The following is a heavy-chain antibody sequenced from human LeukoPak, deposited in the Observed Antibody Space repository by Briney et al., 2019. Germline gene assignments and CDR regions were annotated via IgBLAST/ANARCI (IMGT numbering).Heavy chain of an antibody. V-gene: IGHV1-2*02. CDR3: ARDPSGWYVFDY. CDR1: GYTFTGYY. J-gene: IGHJ4*02. D-gene: IGHD6-19*01. Sequence: ASVKVSCKASGYTFTGYYMHWVRQAPGQGLEWMGWINPNSGGTNYAQKFQGRVTMTSDTSISTAYMELSRLRSDDTAVYYCARDPSGWYVFDYWGQGTLVTVSS. CDR2: INPNSGGT.